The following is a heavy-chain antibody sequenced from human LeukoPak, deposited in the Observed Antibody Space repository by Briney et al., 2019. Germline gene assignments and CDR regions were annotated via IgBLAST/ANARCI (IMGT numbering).Heavy chain of an antibody. CDR1: GFTFSTYA. CDR2: ITGSGEST. Sequence: PGGSLRLSCAASGFTFSTYAMSWVRQAPGKGLEWISAITGSGESTYYADSVKGRFTISRDNSKNTLYLQMNSLRAEDTAVYYCAKPRGRDYYDSSGYYYVGGGGFDYWGQGTLVTVSS. J-gene: IGHJ4*02. V-gene: IGHV3-23*01. CDR3: AKPRGRDYYDSSGYYYVGGGGFDY. D-gene: IGHD3-22*01.